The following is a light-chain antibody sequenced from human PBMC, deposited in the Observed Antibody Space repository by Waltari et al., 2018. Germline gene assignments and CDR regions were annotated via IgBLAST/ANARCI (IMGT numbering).Light chain of an antibody. Sequence: DIQLTQSPSSLSASVGDRVTITCRASQGIGHDLSWYQQKPGKAPKRLIYAASSLHSGVPSRFSGSGSGTDFTLTISSLQPDDFATYYCLQYNNYPRTFGQGTKVEIK. J-gene: IGKJ1*01. V-gene: IGKV1-17*01. CDR2: AAS. CDR1: QGIGHD. CDR3: LQYNNYPRT.